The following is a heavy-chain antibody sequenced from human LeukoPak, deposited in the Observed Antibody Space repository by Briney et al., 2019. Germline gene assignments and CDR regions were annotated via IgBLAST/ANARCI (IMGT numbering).Heavy chain of an antibody. D-gene: IGHD2-8*01. CDR1: GFTFSIYA. CDR3: AKDSRPYCTNGVCSPFDY. V-gene: IGHV3-23*01. J-gene: IGHJ4*02. CDR2: ITSRGEST. Sequence: GGSLRLSCAVSGFTFSIYAMSWVRQAPGKGLQWVSSITSRGESTWYVDSVKGRFTITRDSSENTLYLQMHSLRAEDTAVYYCAKDSRPYCTNGVCSPFDYWGQGTLVTVSS.